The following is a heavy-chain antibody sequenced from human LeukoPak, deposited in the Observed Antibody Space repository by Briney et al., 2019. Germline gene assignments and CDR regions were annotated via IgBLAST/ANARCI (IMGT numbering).Heavy chain of an antibody. Sequence: SETLSLTCTVSGGSISSYYWSWIRQPPGKGLEWIGYIYYSGSTNYNPSLKSRVTISVDTSKNQFSLKLSSVTAADTAVYYCARAGGPLGQWLVHLDYWGQGTLVTVSS. CDR2: IYYSGST. V-gene: IGHV4-59*01. CDR1: GGSISSYY. J-gene: IGHJ4*02. CDR3: ARAGGPLGQWLVHLDY. D-gene: IGHD6-19*01.